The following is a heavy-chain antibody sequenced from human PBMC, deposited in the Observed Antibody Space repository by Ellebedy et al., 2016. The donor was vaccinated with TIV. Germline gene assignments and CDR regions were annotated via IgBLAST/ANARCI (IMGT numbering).Heavy chain of an antibody. CDR2: FYPGDSDS. CDR3: ARFDRYCSGGGCFSGWFDP. Sequence: GESLKISCQTSGYNFTNYWIGWVRQMPGKGLEWMGIFYPGDSDSKYSPSFQGQVTISADRSIPTAYLQWSSLKASDTAIYYCARFDRYCSGGGCFSGWFDPWGQGTLVTVSS. J-gene: IGHJ5*02. D-gene: IGHD2-15*01. V-gene: IGHV5-51*01. CDR1: GYNFTNYW.